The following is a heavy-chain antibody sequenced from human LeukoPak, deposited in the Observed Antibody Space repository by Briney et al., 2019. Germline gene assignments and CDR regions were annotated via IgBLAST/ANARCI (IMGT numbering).Heavy chain of an antibody. D-gene: IGHD3-3*01. J-gene: IGHJ5*02. CDR2: IYTSRST. CDR3: ARTYYDFWSGYYTGIGSWFDP. V-gene: IGHV4-4*09. CDR1: GGSISSYY. Sequence: SETLSLTCTVSGGSISSYYWSWIRQPPGKGLEWIGYIYTSRSTNYNPSLKSRVTISVDTSKNQFSLMLSSVTAADTAVYYCARTYYDFWSGYYTGIGSWFDPWGQGTLVTVSS.